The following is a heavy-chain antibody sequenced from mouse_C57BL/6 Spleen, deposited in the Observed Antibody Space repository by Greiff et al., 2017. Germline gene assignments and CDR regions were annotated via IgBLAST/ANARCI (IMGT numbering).Heavy chain of an antibody. D-gene: IGHD1-1*01. CDR1: GYTFTDYY. CDR2: INPNNGGT. V-gene: IGHV1-26*01. Sequence: VQLQQSGPELVKPGASVKISCKASGYTFTDYYMNWVKQSHGKSLEWIGDINPNNGGTSYNQKFKGKATLTVDKSSSTAYMELRSLTSEDSAVYYCARRGYYDGSSYAADYWGQGTTLTVSS. CDR3: ARRGYYDGSSYAADY. J-gene: IGHJ2*01.